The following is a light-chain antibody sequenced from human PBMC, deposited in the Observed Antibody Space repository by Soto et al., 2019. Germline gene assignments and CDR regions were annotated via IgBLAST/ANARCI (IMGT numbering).Light chain of an antibody. CDR3: SSFAGSNNFTYV. V-gene: IGLV2-8*01. J-gene: IGLJ1*01. Sequence: QSALTQPPSASGSPGQSVTISCTGTSSDVGAYDYVSWYQQHPGKAPKLMIYEINKRPSGVPDRFSGSKSGNTVSLTVSGHQAEDEADYYRSSFAGSNNFTYVFRTGTKLTLL. CDR2: EIN. CDR1: SSDVGAYDY.